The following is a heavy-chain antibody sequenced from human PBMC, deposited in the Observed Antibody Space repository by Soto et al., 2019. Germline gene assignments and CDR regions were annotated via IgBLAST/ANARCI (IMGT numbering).Heavy chain of an antibody. CDR2: IYPGDSDT. CDR1: GYSFTSYF. J-gene: IGHJ6*02. CDR3: ARREPIAARLNYYYGMDV. Sequence: PGESLKISCKGAGYSFTSYFIGWVRQMPGKGLEWMGIIYPGDSDTRYSPSFQGQVTISADKSISTAYLQWSSLKASDTAMYYCARREPIAARLNYYYGMDVWGQGTTVTVS. D-gene: IGHD6-6*01. V-gene: IGHV5-51*01.